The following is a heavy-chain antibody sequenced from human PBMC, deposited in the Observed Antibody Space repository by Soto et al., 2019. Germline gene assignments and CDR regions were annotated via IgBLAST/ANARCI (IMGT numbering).Heavy chain of an antibody. D-gene: IGHD6-6*01. V-gene: IGHV3-23*01. Sequence: GGSLRLSCAASGFTFSSYAMGWVRQAPGKGLEWVSAISGSGGSTYYADSVKGRFTISIDNSKNTLYLQMNSLRAEDTAVYYCAKDPFSSSFPEDYFDYWGQGTLVTVYS. CDR3: AKDPFSSSFPEDYFDY. CDR1: GFTFSSYA. CDR2: ISGSGGST. J-gene: IGHJ4*02.